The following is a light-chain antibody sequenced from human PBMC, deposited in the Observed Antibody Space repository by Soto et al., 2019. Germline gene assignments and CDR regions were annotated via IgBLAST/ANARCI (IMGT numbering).Light chain of an antibody. CDR3: QSYDNTLTSYVV. J-gene: IGLJ2*01. Sequence: QSVLTQPPSVSGAPGQRVTISCTGSSSNIGAGYDVHWYQQLPGTAPKLLIYGNTNRPAGVPDRFSGSKSGTSASLAITGLQAEDEADYYCQSYDNTLTSYVVFGGGTKLTVL. CDR2: GNT. CDR1: SSNIGAGYD. V-gene: IGLV1-40*01.